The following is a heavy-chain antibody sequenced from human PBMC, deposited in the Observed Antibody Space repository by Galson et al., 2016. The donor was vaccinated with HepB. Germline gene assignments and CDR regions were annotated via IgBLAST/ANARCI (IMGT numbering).Heavy chain of an antibody. CDR2: ISYDGGNK. CDR3: ARRVDRRRDFDY. Sequence: SLRLSCAASGFPFSVYSMHRVRQAPGKGLEWLAVISYDGGNKYYADSVKGRFTISKDNSKNMLYLHMNSLRTEDTALYFCARRVDRRRDFDYWGQGTLVTVSS. J-gene: IGHJ4*02. V-gene: IGHV3-30-3*01. CDR1: GFPFSVYS.